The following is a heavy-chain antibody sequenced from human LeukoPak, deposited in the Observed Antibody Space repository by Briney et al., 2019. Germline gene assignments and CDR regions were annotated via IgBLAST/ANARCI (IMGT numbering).Heavy chain of an antibody. J-gene: IGHJ4*02. CDR3: ARDRGGRGSTVVTPFDY. Sequence: TGGSLRLSCAASGFTFRSYSMNWVRQAPGKGLEWVANIKQGGSEKYYVDSVKGRFTISRDNAKNSLYLQMNSLRAEDTAVYYCARDRGGRGSTVVTPFDYWGQGTLVTVSS. D-gene: IGHD4-23*01. V-gene: IGHV3-7*05. CDR1: GFTFRSYS. CDR2: IKQGGSEK.